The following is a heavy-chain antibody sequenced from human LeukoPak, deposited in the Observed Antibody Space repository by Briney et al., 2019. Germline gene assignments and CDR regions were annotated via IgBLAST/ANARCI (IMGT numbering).Heavy chain of an antibody. CDR1: GGSISSYY. D-gene: IGHD3-3*01. Sequence: SETPSLTCTVSGGSISSYYWSWIRQPPGKGLEWIGSIYYSGNIYYNPSLKSRVTIFVDTSKNQFSLKLSSVTAADTAVYYCQSRYLEWLLDYWGQGTLVTVSS. CDR3: QSRYLEWLLDY. CDR2: IYYSGNI. J-gene: IGHJ4*02. V-gene: IGHV4-39*05.